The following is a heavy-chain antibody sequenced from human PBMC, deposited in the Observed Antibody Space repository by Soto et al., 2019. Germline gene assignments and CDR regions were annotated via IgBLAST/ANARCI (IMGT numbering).Heavy chain of an antibody. Sequence: ASVKVSCKASGYTFTIYGIRWVRQAPGQGLEWMGWISAYNGNTNYAQKLQGRVTMTTDTSTSTAYMELRSLRSDDTAVYYCARAYCSGGSCYSEDYWGQGTLVTVSS. CDR1: GYTFTIYG. CDR2: ISAYNGNT. V-gene: IGHV1-18*01. D-gene: IGHD2-15*01. J-gene: IGHJ4*02. CDR3: ARAYCSGGSCYSEDY.